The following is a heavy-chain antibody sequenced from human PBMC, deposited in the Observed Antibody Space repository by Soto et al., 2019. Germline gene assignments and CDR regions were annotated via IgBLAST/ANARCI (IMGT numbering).Heavy chain of an antibody. CDR1: GFTFSSYA. V-gene: IGHV3-23*01. Sequence: GGSLRLSCAASGFTFSSYAMSWVGQAPGKGLEWVSAISGSGGSTYYADSVKGRFTISRDNSKTTLYLQMNSLRAEDTAVYYCAKDGNPIPYLTGYYRLGWFDPWGQGTLVTVSS. CDR3: AKDGNPIPYLTGYYRLGWFDP. D-gene: IGHD3-9*01. CDR2: ISGSGGST. J-gene: IGHJ5*02.